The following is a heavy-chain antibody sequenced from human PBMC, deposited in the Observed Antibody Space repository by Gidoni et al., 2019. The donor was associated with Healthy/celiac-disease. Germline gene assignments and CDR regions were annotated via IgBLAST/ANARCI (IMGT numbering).Heavy chain of an antibody. V-gene: IGHV3-30*18. J-gene: IGHJ4*02. Sequence: QVQLVESGGGVVQPGRSLRRSCAASGFTFSSYGMHWVRQAPGKGLEWVAVISYDGSNKYYADSVKGRFTISRDNSKNTLYLQMNSLRAEDTAVYYCAKSYGSGSLFDYWGQGTLVTVSS. CDR3: AKSYGSGSLFDY. D-gene: IGHD3-10*01. CDR1: GFTFSSYG. CDR2: ISYDGSNK.